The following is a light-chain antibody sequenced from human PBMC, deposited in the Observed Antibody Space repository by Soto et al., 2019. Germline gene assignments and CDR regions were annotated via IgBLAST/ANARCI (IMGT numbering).Light chain of an antibody. CDR1: QSVSTS. CDR2: GAS. Sequence: EIVMTQSPATLSVSPGERATLSCRASQSVSTSLAWYQQKPGQAPRLLIYGASTRATGIPARFSGSGSGTEFTLTISSLQSEDFAVYYCQQYNNWPPWTFGQGTKVVIK. J-gene: IGKJ1*01. V-gene: IGKV3-15*01. CDR3: QQYNNWPPWT.